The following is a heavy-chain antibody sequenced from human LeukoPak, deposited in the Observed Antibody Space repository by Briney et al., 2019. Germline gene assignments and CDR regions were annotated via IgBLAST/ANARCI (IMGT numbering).Heavy chain of an antibody. Sequence: SVKVSCTASGGTFSSYAISWVRQAPGQGLEWMGGIIPIFGTANYAQKFQGRVTMTRDTSTSTVYMELSSLRSEDTAVYYCARLYCSSTSCTHFDYWGQGTLVTVSS. J-gene: IGHJ4*02. CDR2: IIPIFGTA. CDR1: GGTFSSYA. CDR3: ARLYCSSTSCTHFDY. V-gene: IGHV1-69*05. D-gene: IGHD2-2*01.